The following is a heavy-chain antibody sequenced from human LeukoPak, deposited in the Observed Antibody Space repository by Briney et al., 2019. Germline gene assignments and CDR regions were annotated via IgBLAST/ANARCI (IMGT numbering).Heavy chain of an antibody. V-gene: IGHV4-4*02. D-gene: IGHD4-17*01. CDR3: ARGTITTVTDS. J-gene: IGHJ4*02. CDR1: GGSISGSNW. CDR2: IYLRGNT. Sequence: KPSETLSLTCAISGGSISGSNWWTWVRQPPGKGLEWVGEIYLRGNTNYNPSLESRVTISVDESKTQLSLRLESVTAADTAVYYCARGTITTVTDSWGPGTLVTVSS.